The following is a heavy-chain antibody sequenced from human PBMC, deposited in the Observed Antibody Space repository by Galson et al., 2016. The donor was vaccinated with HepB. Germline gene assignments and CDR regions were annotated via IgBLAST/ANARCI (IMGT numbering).Heavy chain of an antibody. CDR3: ASGYSYGYFYY. CDR1: GFTFSSYS. D-gene: IGHD5-18*01. Sequence: SLRLSCAASGFTFSSYSMHWVRQAPGKGLEWVSSISSSSSYIYYADSVKGRFTISRDNAKNSLYLQMNSLRAEDTAVYHCASGYSYGYFYYWGQGTLVTVSS. CDR2: ISSSSSYI. V-gene: IGHV3-21*01. J-gene: IGHJ4*02.